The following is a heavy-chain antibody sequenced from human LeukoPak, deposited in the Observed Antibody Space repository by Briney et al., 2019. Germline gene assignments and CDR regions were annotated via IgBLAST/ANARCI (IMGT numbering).Heavy chain of an antibody. CDR3: AKDGPLLWFGPTDA. Sequence: GGSLRLSCVASGFTFSTYGMSWVRQAPGKGLEWVAAVSSTGSGTYYPDSLKGRFIISRDNCQNTVFLQMNSLRPQDTAFYFCAKDGPLLWFGPTDAWGQGILVTVSS. V-gene: IGHV3-23*01. D-gene: IGHD3-10*01. CDR2: VSSTGSGT. J-gene: IGHJ5*02. CDR1: GFTFSTYG.